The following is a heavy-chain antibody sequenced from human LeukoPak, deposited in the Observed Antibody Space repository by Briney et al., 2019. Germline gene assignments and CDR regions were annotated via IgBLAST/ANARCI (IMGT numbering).Heavy chain of an antibody. D-gene: IGHD3-3*01. Sequence: ASVKVSCKVSGYTLTELSMHWVRQAPGKGLEWTGGFDPEDGETIYAQKFQGRVTMTEDTSTDTAYMELSSLRSEDTAVYYCATASDFSDAFDIWGQGTMVTVSS. CDR3: ATASDFSDAFDI. CDR1: GYTLTELS. J-gene: IGHJ3*02. CDR2: FDPEDGET. V-gene: IGHV1-24*01.